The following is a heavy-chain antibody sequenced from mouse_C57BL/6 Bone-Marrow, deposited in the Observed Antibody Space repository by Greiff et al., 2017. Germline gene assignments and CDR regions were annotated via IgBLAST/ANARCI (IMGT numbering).Heavy chain of an antibody. CDR3: ARESGREGYFDY. CDR1: GYSITSGYY. D-gene: IGHD4-1*01. Sequence: VQLKESGPGLVKPSQSLSLTCSVTGYSITSGYYWNWIRQFPGNKLEWMGYISYDGSNNYNPSLKNRISITRDTSKNQFFLKLNSVTTEDTATYYCARESGREGYFDYWGQGTTLTVSS. V-gene: IGHV3-6*01. CDR2: ISYDGSN. J-gene: IGHJ2*01.